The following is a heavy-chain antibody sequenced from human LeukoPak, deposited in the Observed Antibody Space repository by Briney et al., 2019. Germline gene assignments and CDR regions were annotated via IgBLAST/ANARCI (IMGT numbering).Heavy chain of an antibody. CDR2: IYSGGST. CDR3: ARQERQWLVRLGY. D-gene: IGHD6-19*01. V-gene: IGHV3-66*04. CDR1: EFSVGSNY. J-gene: IGHJ4*02. Sequence: GGSLRLSCAASEFSVGSNYMTWVRQAPGKGLEWVSLIYSGGSTYYADSVKGRFTISRDNSKNTLYLQMNSLRAEDTAVYYCARQERQWLVRLGYWGQGTLVTVSS.